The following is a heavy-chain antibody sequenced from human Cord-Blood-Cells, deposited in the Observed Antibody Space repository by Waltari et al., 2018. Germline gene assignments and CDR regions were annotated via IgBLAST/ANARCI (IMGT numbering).Heavy chain of an antibody. CDR1: GVTVSSNY. V-gene: IGHV3-53*02. Sequence: EVQLVETGGGLIQPGGSLRLSCAASGVTVSSNYMSWVRQAPGKGLEWVSVIYSGGSTYYADSVKGRFTISRDNSKNTLYLKMNSLRAEDTAVYYCARVVTGFFDYWGQGTLVTVSS. CDR2: IYSGGST. D-gene: IGHD2-21*02. J-gene: IGHJ4*02. CDR3: ARVVTGFFDY.